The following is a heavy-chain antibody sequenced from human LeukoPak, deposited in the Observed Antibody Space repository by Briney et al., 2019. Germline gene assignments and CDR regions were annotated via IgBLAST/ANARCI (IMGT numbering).Heavy chain of an antibody. D-gene: IGHD3-10*01. V-gene: IGHV1-3*01. CDR1: GYTFTSYA. J-gene: IGHJ4*02. CDR3: ARDWDPMWFGELFPY. CDR2: INAGNGNT. Sequence: ASVKVSCKASGYTFTSYAMHWVRQAPGQRLEWMGWINAGNGNTKYSQKFQGRVTITRDTSASTAYMELSSLRSEDTAVYYCARDWDPMWFGELFPYWGQGTLVTASS.